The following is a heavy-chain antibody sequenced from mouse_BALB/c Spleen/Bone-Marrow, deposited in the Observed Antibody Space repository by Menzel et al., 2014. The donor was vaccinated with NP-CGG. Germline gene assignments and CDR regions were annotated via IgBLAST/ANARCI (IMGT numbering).Heavy chain of an antibody. CDR2: ISSYNDAT. V-gene: IGHV1S34*01. CDR1: GYSFTGYY. J-gene: IGHJ2*01. Sequence: LVRTGASVKISCKAPGYSFTGYYIHRVRQSHGKSLEWIGYISSYNDATNYNQKFKGKATFTLDTSSSAAYMQFNSLTSEDSAVYYCARNFDSWGQGTTLTVSS. CDR3: ARNFDS.